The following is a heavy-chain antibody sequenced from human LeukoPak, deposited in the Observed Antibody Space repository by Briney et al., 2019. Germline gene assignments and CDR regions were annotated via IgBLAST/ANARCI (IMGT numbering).Heavy chain of an antibody. Sequence: ASVKVSCKASGYTFTNYGINWVRQAPGQGLEWMGWISDYNGNTNYAQSLQGRVTMTTDTSTSTAYMELRSLRSDDTAVYYCARRVISDSSLMIDYWGQGTLVTVSS. CDR2: ISDYNGNT. J-gene: IGHJ4*02. CDR3: ARRVISDSSLMIDY. D-gene: IGHD6-6*01. V-gene: IGHV1-18*01. CDR1: GYTFTNYG.